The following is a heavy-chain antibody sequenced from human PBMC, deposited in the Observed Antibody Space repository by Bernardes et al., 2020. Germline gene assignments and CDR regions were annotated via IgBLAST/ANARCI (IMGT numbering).Heavy chain of an antibody. V-gene: IGHV3-13*01. CDR2: IGTAGDT. D-gene: IGHD3-10*01. J-gene: IGHJ6*04. CDR3: ARVRPGIYYYYGMDV. CDR1: GFTFSSYD. Sequence: GGSLILSCAASGFTFSSYDMHWVRQATGQGLEWVSAIGTAGDTYYPGSVKGRFTISRENAKNSLYLQMNSLRAGDTAVYYCARVRPGIYYYYGMDVWGKGTTVTVAS.